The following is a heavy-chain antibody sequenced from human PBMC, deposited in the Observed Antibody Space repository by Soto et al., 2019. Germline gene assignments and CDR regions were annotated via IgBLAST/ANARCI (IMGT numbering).Heavy chain of an antibody. D-gene: IGHD5-12*01. CDR3: AKDIDSSGYDSGNDY. CDR2: IGLGSSPK. V-gene: IGHV3-48*01. Sequence: GGSLRLSCAASGFTFRNYAMNWVRQAPGKGLEWVSYIGLGSSPKYYADSVEGRFTISRDNAKNSLYLQMNSLRAEDTAVYYCAKDIDSSGYDSGNDYWGQGTLVTVSS. J-gene: IGHJ4*02. CDR1: GFTFRNYA.